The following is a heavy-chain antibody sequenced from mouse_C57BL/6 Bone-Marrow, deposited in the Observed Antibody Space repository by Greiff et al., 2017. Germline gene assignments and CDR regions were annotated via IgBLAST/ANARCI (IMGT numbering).Heavy chain of an antibody. D-gene: IGHD1-1*01. CDR1: GFTFSDFY. CDR2: SRNKANDYTT. Sequence: EVHLVESGGGLVQSGRSLRLSCATSGFTFSDFYMEWVRQAPGKGLEWIAASRNKANDYTTEYSASVKGRFIVSRDTAIYYCARDASSYYYGSSYWYFDVWGTGTTVTVSS. J-gene: IGHJ1*03. V-gene: IGHV7-1*01. CDR3: V.